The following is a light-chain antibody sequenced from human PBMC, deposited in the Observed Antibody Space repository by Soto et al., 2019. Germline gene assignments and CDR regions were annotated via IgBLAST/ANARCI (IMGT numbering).Light chain of an antibody. V-gene: IGLV2-14*01. CDR2: EVN. Sequence: QSVLTQPASVSGSPGQSITISCTGTSSDVGGYNYVSWYQQHPGKAPKLMIYEVNNRPSGVSNRFSGSKSGNTASLTISRLQAEDEADYYCSSYTSTTTLWVLGGGTKVTVL. CDR3: SSYTSTTTLWV. J-gene: IGLJ3*02. CDR1: SSDVGGYNY.